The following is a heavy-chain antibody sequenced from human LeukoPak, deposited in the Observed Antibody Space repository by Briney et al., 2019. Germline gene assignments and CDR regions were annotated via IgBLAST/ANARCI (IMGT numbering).Heavy chain of an antibody. CDR1: GGSISSSSYY. J-gene: IGHJ4*02. Sequence: PSKTLSLTCTVSGGSISSSSYYWGWIRQPPGKGLEWIGSIYYSGSTYYNPSLKSRVAISVDTSKNQFSLKLSSVTAADTAVYYCARHLWSYYFHYVYWGQGTLVTVSS. CDR2: IYYSGST. D-gene: IGHD1-26*01. V-gene: IGHV4-39*01. CDR3: ARHLWSYYFHYVY.